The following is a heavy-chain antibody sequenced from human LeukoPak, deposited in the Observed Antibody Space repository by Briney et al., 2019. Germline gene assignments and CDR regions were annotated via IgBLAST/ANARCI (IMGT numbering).Heavy chain of an antibody. CDR1: GFTFSTYA. CDR3: ANLSLGN. D-gene: IGHD3-10*01. V-gene: IGHV3-23*01. CDR2: ISGSGVRT. Sequence: PGGSLRLSCAASGFTFSTYAMSWVRQAPGKGPEWVSLISGSGVRTYYADSVKGRFTISRDNSKNTLFLQMNSLRAEDTAVYYCANLSLGNWGQGTLVTVSS. J-gene: IGHJ4*02.